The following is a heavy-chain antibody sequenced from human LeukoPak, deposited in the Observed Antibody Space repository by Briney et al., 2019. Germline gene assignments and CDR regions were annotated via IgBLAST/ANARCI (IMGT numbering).Heavy chain of an antibody. CDR2: INPNSGGT. CDR1: GYTFTAYY. V-gene: IGHV1-2*02. D-gene: IGHD3-10*01. CDR3: AKIVSSGSVCRY. J-gene: IGHJ4*02. Sequence: ASVKVSCKATGYTFTAYYIHWVRQAPGQGLEGVGWINPNSGGTVYAQSFQGRVTMTRDTSITTAYMELSRLTSEDTAFYLCAKIVSSGSVCRYWREGTLVSVSS.